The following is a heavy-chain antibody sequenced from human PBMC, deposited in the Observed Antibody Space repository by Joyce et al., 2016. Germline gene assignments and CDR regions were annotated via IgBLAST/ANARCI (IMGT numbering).Heavy chain of an antibody. CDR2: INYSGST. CDR3: ARSQWLATLGH. J-gene: IGHJ4*02. D-gene: IGHD6-19*01. V-gene: IGHV4-34*01. Sequence: QVQLQQWGAGLLKPSETLSLTCAVNSGLFNGFIWTWVRQSPGKGLEWIGDINYSGSTNYSPSLKNRVTISIDTSKKQFSLKLTSVTGADTAVYHCARSQWLATLGHWGQGTPVTVSP. CDR1: SGLFNGFI.